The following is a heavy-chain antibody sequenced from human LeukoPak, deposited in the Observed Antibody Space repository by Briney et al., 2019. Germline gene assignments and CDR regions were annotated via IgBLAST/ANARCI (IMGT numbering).Heavy chain of an antibody. D-gene: IGHD6-13*01. Sequence: SETLSLTCAVYGGSFSGYYWSWIRQPPGKGLEWIGEINHSGSTNYNPSLKSRVTISVDTSKNQFSLKLSSVTAADTAVYYCARRGRSSSWYHVYAFDIWGQGTMVTVSS. V-gene: IGHV4-34*01. CDR1: GGSFSGYY. J-gene: IGHJ3*02. CDR3: ARRGRSSSWYHVYAFDI. CDR2: INHSGST.